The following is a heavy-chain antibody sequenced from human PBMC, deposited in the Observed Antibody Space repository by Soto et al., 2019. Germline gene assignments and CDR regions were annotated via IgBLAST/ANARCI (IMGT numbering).Heavy chain of an antibody. CDR3: ARITQGDYFWFDP. Sequence: TLVNPTQTLTLTCSFSGFSLTTSGMCVGWIRQPPGKALGWLALIDWDDGKFYSPSLKTRLTISKDTSKNQVVLTMTNMDPVDTATYFCARITQGDYFWFDPWGPGTLVTVSS. D-gene: IGHD4-17*01. J-gene: IGHJ5*02. CDR2: IDWDDGK. CDR1: GFSLTTSGMC. V-gene: IGHV2-70*01.